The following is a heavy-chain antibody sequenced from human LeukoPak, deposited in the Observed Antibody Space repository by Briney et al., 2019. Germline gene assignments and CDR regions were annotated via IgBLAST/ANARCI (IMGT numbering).Heavy chain of an antibody. J-gene: IGHJ6*03. CDR3: ARLSAYYYGSYFYYYMDV. D-gene: IGHD3-10*01. V-gene: IGHV3-7*01. Sequence: PGGSLGLSCEGSGLSFSSYWMTWVRQLPGKGPEWVANIRQDESERYFADSVKGRFTISRDNAKKSVYLHMSSLRAEDTALYYCARLSAYYYGSYFYYYMDVWGKGTTVTVSS. CDR1: GLSFSSYW. CDR2: IRQDESER.